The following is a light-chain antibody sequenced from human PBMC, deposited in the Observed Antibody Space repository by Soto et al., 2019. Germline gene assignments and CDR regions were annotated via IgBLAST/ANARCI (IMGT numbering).Light chain of an antibody. CDR3: QQSYVTPA. CDR2: AAS. Sequence: DIQMTQSPSSLSASVGDRVTITCRASQTISRYLNWYQQKPAKAPQLLIYAASSLQSGVPSRFSGSGSGTDFTLTISSLQPDDFATYYCQQSYVTPAFGQGTKVDI. J-gene: IGKJ1*01. V-gene: IGKV1-39*01. CDR1: QTISRY.